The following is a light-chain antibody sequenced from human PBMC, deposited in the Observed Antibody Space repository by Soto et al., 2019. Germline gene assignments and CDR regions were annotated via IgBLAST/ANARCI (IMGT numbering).Light chain of an antibody. CDR1: QSISSW. CDR3: QHWLGYMWT. Sequence: DIHLTQSPSTLSASVGDRVTITCRASQSISSWLAWYQQKPGKAPKLLIYKASTLESGGPSRFSGSGSETEFTLTSRSLQPDDFATSYCQHWLGYMWTFGQGPKVEIK. J-gene: IGKJ1*01. CDR2: KAS. V-gene: IGKV1-5*03.